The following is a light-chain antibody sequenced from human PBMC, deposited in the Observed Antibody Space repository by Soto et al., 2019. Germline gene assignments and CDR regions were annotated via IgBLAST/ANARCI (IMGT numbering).Light chain of an antibody. CDR2: SAS. CDR3: QQYNNWPQT. J-gene: IGKJ1*01. CDR1: QSVSSN. Sequence: DIVMTQSPATLSVSPVERATLSCRASQSVSSNLAWYQQKPGQAPRLLIYSASTRATGIPARFSGSGSGTEFTLTISSLQSEDFAVYYCQQYNNWPQTCGQGTKGDIK. V-gene: IGKV3-15*01.